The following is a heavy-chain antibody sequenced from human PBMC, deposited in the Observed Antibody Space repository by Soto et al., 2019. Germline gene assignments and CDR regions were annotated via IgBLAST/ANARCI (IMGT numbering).Heavy chain of an antibody. Sequence: SETLSLTCVVSGGSISSGGYYWSWIRQHPGKGLEWIGYIYYSGSTYYNPSLKSRVTISVDTSKNQFSLKLSSVTAADTAVYYCARVPLNLLYCSGGSCYYFDYWGQGTLVTVSS. V-gene: IGHV4-31*11. CDR3: ARVPLNLLYCSGGSCYYFDY. J-gene: IGHJ4*02. CDR1: GGSISSGGYY. CDR2: IYYSGST. D-gene: IGHD2-15*01.